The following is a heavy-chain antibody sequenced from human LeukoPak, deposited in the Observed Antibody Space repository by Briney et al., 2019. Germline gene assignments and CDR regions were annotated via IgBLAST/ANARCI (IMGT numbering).Heavy chain of an antibody. CDR2: IKQEGSEK. J-gene: IGHJ6*03. CDR1: GFTFNSYW. D-gene: IGHD1-26*01. V-gene: IGHV3-7*01. CDR3: ARDQTKWEPLRRRDYYYMDV. Sequence: GGSPRLSCAPSGFTFNSYWMSWVRQAPGRGLAGVANIKQEGSEKYYVDSVKGRFTISRDNAKNSLYLQMNSLRAEDTAVYYCARDQTKWEPLRRRDYYYMDVWGKGTTVTVSS.